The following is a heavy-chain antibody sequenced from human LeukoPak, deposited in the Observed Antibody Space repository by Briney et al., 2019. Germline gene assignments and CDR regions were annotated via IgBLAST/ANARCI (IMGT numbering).Heavy chain of an antibody. CDR2: IYSGGST. V-gene: IGHV3-66*01. D-gene: IGHD1-1*01. CDR1: GFTVSSNY. Sequence: QPGGSLRLSCAASGFTVSSNYMSWVRQAPGKGLEWVSVIYSGGSTYYADSVKGRFTISRDNSKNTLYLQMNSLRAEDTAVYYCARDARYWNGPRRAFDIWGQGTMVTVSS. CDR3: ARDARYWNGPRRAFDI. J-gene: IGHJ3*02.